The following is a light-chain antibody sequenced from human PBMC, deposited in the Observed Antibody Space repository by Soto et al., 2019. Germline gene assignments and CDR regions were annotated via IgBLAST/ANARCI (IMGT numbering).Light chain of an antibody. J-gene: IGLJ2*01. V-gene: IGLV2-14*01. CDR3: SSYTSSSTLV. CDR2: EVS. CDR1: SSDVGGYNY. Sequence: QSVLTQPASVSGSPGQSITISCTGTSSDVGGYNYVSWYQQHPGKAPKLMIYEVSNGPSGVSNRFSGPKSGNTASLTISGLQAEDEADYYCSSYTSSSTLVFGGGTKVTVL.